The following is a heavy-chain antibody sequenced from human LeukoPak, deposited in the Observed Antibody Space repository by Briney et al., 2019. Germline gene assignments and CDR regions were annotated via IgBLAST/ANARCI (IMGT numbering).Heavy chain of an antibody. Sequence: PGGSLRLSCAASGFTVSSNYMSWVRQAPGKGLEWVANIKQDGSEKYYVDSVKGRFTISRDNAKNSLYLQMNSLRAEDTAVYYCARESSYRDAFDIWGQGTMVTVSS. D-gene: IGHD1-26*01. CDR3: ARESSYRDAFDI. J-gene: IGHJ3*02. CDR1: GFTVSSNY. V-gene: IGHV3-7*01. CDR2: IKQDGSEK.